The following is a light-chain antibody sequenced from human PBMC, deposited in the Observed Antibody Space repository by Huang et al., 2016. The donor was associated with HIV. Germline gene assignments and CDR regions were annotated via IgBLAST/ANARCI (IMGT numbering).Light chain of an antibody. V-gene: IGKV2-30*01. CDR2: QVS. CDR1: QSLVSSDGDIY. CDR3: MQGTHWPGT. J-gene: IGKJ1*01. Sequence: DVVMTQFPLSLPVTLGRPASIFCKSSQSLVSSDGDIYLNWFQQRPGQSPRRLIYQVSKRDSGVPDRFSGSGSVTLFALRINRVEAEDVAVYYCMQGTHWPGTFGQGTKLEI.